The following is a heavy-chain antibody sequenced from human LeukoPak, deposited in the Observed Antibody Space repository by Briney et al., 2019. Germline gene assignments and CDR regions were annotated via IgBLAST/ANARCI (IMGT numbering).Heavy chain of an antibody. D-gene: IGHD3-10*01. Sequence: SETLSLTCTVSGGSISNNYWSWIRQHPGKGLEWIGYIYYSGSTYYNPSLKSRVTISVDTSKNQFSLKLSSVTAADTAVYYCARSLLLWFGEPSGYFDYWGQGTLVTVSS. V-gene: IGHV4-59*06. CDR3: ARSLLLWFGEPSGYFDY. CDR1: GGSISNNY. J-gene: IGHJ4*02. CDR2: IYYSGST.